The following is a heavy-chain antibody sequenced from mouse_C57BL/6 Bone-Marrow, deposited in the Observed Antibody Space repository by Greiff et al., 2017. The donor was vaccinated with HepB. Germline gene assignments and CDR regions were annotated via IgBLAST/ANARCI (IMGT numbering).Heavy chain of an antibody. D-gene: IGHD2-5*01. Sequence: QVQLKQPGTELVKPGASVKLSCKASGYTFTSYWMHWVKQRPGQGLEWIGNINPSNGGTNYNEKFKSKATLTVDKSSSTAYLQLSSLTSEDTAVYYCTTPFYYSNLYYAMDYWGQGTSVTVSS. J-gene: IGHJ4*01. CDR2: INPSNGGT. CDR1: GYTFTSYW. CDR3: TTPFYYSNLYYAMDY. V-gene: IGHV1-53*01.